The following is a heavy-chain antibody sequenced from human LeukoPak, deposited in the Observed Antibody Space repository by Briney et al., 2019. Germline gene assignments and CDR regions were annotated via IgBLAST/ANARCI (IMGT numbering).Heavy chain of an antibody. J-gene: IGHJ3*02. CDR2: IYSGGKT. CDR3: ARVRGDSRGNAFDI. Sequence: GGSLRLSCAVSGLFVSSDYMTWVRQAPGKGLEWVSLIYSGGKTYYTDSVKGRSTISRDNSNNTLFLQMNGLRAEDTAVYYCARVRGDSRGNAFDIWGQGAMVTVS. V-gene: IGHV3-53*01. CDR1: GLFVSSDY. D-gene: IGHD2-15*01.